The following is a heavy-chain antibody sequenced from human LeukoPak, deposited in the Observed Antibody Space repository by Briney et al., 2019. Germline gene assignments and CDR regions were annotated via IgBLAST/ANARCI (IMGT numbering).Heavy chain of an antibody. CDR3: ARGGDTYSSGWYPDPFDY. J-gene: IGHJ4*02. V-gene: IGHV3-30-3*01. CDR2: ISYDGSNK. D-gene: IGHD6-19*01. CDR1: GFTFSRYA. Sequence: QPGGSLRLSCAASGFTFSRYAMHWVRQAPGKGLEWVAVISYDGSNKYYADSVKGRFTISRDNSKNTLYLQMNRLRAEDTAVYYCARGGDTYSSGWYPDPFDYWGQGTLVTVSS.